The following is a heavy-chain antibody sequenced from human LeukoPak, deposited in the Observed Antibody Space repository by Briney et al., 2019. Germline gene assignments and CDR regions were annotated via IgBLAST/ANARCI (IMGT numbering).Heavy chain of an antibody. CDR1: GFTFSSYS. Sequence: PGGSLRLSCAASGFTFSSYSMNWVRQAPGKGLEWVSSISSSSSYIKYADSVKGRFTISRDNAKNSLYLQMNSLRAEDTAVYYCARDIYYYDSSGYYFPGGSDYWGQGTLVTVSS. J-gene: IGHJ4*02. V-gene: IGHV3-21*01. D-gene: IGHD3-22*01. CDR2: ISSSSSYI. CDR3: ARDIYYYDSSGYYFPGGSDY.